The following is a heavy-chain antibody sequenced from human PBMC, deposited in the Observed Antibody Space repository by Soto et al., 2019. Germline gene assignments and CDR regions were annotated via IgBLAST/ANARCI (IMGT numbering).Heavy chain of an antibody. Sequence: KTGGSLRLSCAASGFTFSSYSMNWVRQAPGKGLEWVSSISSSSSYIYYADSVKGRFTISRDNAKNSLYLQMNSLRAEDTAVYYCARVPTLDTAYSDYWGQGTLVTVSS. CDR3: ARVPTLDTAYSDY. D-gene: IGHD5-18*01. CDR1: GFTFSSYS. CDR2: ISSSSSYI. J-gene: IGHJ4*02. V-gene: IGHV3-21*01.